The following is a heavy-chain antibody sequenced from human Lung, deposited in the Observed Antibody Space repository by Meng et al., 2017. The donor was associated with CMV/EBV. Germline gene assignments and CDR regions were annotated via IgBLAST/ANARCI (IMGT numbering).Heavy chain of an antibody. CDR2: ISGSGSRL. V-gene: IGHV3-23*01. D-gene: IGHD3-22*01. CDR3: AKTEYYDSSGYDK. J-gene: IGHJ4*02. CDR1: GFTFSNYA. Sequence: GESLKISCSASGFTFSNYAMSWVRQAPGKGLEWVSDISGSGSRLYYADSVTGRFNISRDNSKNTLYLQMNSLRAEAKDVYYCAKTEYYDSSGYDKWGQGTLVTVSS.